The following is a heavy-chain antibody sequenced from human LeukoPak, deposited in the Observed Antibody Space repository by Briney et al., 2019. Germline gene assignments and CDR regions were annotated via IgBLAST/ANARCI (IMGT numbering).Heavy chain of an antibody. D-gene: IGHD6-6*01. CDR1: GGSISSGGYY. Sequence: SETLSLTCTVSGGSISSGGYYWSWIRQHPGKGLEWIGYIYYSGSTYYNPSLKSRVTISVDTSKNQFSLKLSSVTAADTAVYYCARGPYSSSSYYYYYGMDVWGQGTTVTVSS. J-gene: IGHJ6*02. V-gene: IGHV4-31*03. CDR2: IYYSGST. CDR3: ARGPYSSSSYYYYYGMDV.